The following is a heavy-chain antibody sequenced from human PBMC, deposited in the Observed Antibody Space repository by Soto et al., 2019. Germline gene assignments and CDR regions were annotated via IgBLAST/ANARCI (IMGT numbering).Heavy chain of an antibody. D-gene: IGHD3-16*01. Sequence: SETLSLTCAVSGGSFRGYFWSWIRQSPDKGLEWIGEINDSGSTYYNPSFKSRLTISVDTSKSQISLTLTSVTAADSAVYYCQGGDFWGQGTRVTVSS. V-gene: IGHV4-34*01. CDR1: GGSFRGYF. CDR3: QGGDF. CDR2: INDSGST. J-gene: IGHJ4*02.